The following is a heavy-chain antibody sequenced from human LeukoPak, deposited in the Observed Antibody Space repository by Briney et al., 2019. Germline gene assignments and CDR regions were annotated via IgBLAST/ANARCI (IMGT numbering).Heavy chain of an antibody. Sequence: PSETLSLTCSVSGGSISSGDYYWTWIRQPPGKGLEWIGYVYYTGGTDYNPSLRSRVTISADTSKNQFSLKLTSVTAADTAVYYCARGNGEQQLTGDYWGQGTLVTVSS. J-gene: IGHJ4*02. CDR1: GGSISSGDYY. D-gene: IGHD6-13*01. CDR3: ARGNGEQQLTGDY. CDR2: VYYTGGT. V-gene: IGHV4-30-4*01.